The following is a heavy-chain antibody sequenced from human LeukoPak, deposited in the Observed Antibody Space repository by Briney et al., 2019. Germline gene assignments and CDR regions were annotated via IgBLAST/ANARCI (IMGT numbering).Heavy chain of an antibody. D-gene: IGHD2-2*01. J-gene: IGHJ4*02. V-gene: IGHV1-2*02. CDR1: GFTLTDYY. CDR3: ARTTGGYCTSTSCLFEY. CDR2: INPNSGTT. Sequence: ASVKDSCRASGFTLTDYYIHWVRQAPGQGLEWMGWINPNSGTTNFAQKFQGRVTMTRDTSISTAYMELSRLRSDDTAVYYCARTTGGYCTSTSCLFEYWGQGTLVTVSS.